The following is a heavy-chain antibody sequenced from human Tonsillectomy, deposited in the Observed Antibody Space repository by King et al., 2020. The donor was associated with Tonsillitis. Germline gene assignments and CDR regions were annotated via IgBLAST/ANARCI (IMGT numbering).Heavy chain of an antibody. D-gene: IGHD6-19*01. CDR1: GFTFSSYA. Sequence: VQLVESGGGVVQPGRSLRLSCAASGFTFSSYALHWVRQAPGKGLEWVALISYSGDNIYYADSVKGRFTISRDNSRNTVSLEMNNLTVADTAVYFCARDREVYYSSAWGFDYWGQGALGTGSS. J-gene: IGHJ4*02. V-gene: IGHV3-30*01. CDR3: ARDREVYYSSAWGFDY. CDR2: ISYSGDNI.